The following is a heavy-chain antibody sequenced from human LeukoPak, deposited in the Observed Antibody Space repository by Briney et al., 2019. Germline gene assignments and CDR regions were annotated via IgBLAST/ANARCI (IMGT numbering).Heavy chain of an antibody. Sequence: SETLSLTCTVSGGSISSYYWSWIRQPPGKGLEWIGYIYTSGSTNYNPSLRSRVTISVDTSKNQFSLKLSSVTAADTAVYYCARHRGYDEFIDYWGQGTLVTVSS. D-gene: IGHD5-12*01. V-gene: IGHV4-4*09. J-gene: IGHJ4*02. CDR2: IYTSGST. CDR1: GGSISSYY. CDR3: ARHRGYDEFIDY.